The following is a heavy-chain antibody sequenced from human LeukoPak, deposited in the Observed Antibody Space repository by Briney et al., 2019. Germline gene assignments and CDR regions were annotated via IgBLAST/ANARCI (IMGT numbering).Heavy chain of an antibody. D-gene: IGHD2-15*01. CDR3: ARIHRYCSGGACYVLDN. J-gene: IGHJ4*02. Sequence: SGTLSLTCVVSGGSVSGYYWGWIRQPPGRGLEWIGYVYYSGSTNYNPSFKSRITISVDTSRNQFSLQLSSVTAADTAVYYCARIHRYCSGGACYVLDNWGQGTLVAVSS. V-gene: IGHV4-59*02. CDR2: VYYSGST. CDR1: GGSVSGYY.